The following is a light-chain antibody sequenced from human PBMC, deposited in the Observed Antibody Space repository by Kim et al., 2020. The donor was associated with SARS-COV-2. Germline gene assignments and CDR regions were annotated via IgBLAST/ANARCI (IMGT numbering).Light chain of an antibody. Sequence: DIQMTQSPSSVSASVGDRVTITCRASQNIRSWLVWYQQKPGKAPKLLIYDASSLQSGVPSRFSGSGSGTDFTLTISSQQPEDFATYYCQQANSFPITFGQGTRLEIK. V-gene: IGKV1-12*01. J-gene: IGKJ5*01. CDR3: QQANSFPIT. CDR1: QNIRSW. CDR2: DAS.